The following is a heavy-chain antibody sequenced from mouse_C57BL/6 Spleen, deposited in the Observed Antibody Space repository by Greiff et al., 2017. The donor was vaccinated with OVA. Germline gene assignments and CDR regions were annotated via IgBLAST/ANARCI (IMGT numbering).Heavy chain of an antibody. CDR3: ARELLRRNAMDY. D-gene: IGHD1-2*01. Sequence: VQLQQSGPELVKPGASVKISCKASGYAFSSSWMNWVKQRPGKGLEWIGRIYPGDGDTNYNGKFKGKATLTADKSSSTAYMQLSSLTSEDSAVYFCARELLRRNAMDYWGQGTSVTVSS. CDR2: IYPGDGDT. CDR1: GYAFSSSW. J-gene: IGHJ4*01. V-gene: IGHV1-82*01.